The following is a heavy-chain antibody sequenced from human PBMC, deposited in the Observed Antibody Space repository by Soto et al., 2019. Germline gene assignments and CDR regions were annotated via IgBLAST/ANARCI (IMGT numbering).Heavy chain of an antibody. D-gene: IGHD3-22*01. CDR2: ISSSSSYI. J-gene: IGHJ4*02. CDR1: GFTFSSYW. V-gene: IGHV3-21*01. CDR3: ARGEVNYYDSSGYTPFDY. Sequence: PGGSLRLSCAASGFTFSSYWMHWVRQAPGEGLEWVSSISSSSSYIYYANSVKGRFTISRDDAKNSLFLQMNSLRAEDTALYYCARGEVNYYDSSGYTPFDYWGQGTLVTVSS.